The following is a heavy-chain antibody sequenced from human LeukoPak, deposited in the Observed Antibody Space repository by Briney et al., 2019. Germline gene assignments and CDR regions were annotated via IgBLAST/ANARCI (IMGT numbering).Heavy chain of an antibody. CDR1: GFTFSSYA. CDR2: ISGSGGST. D-gene: IGHD3-10*01. J-gene: IGHJ4*02. V-gene: IGHV3-23*01. CDR3: AKDRRITMVRGVVDY. Sequence: GSLRLSCAASGFTFSSYAMSWVRQAPGKGLEWVSAISGSGGSTYYADSVKGRFTISRDNSKNTLYLQMNSLRAEDTAVYYCAKDRRITMVRGVVDYWGQGTLVTVSS.